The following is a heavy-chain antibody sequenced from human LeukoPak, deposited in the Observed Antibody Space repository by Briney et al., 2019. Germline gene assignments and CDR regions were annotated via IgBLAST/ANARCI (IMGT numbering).Heavy chain of an antibody. CDR2: IYYSGST. V-gene: IGHV4-39*01. CDR3: ARMGDLRFLEWFPYY. D-gene: IGHD3-3*01. CDR1: GGSISSSSYY. J-gene: IGHJ4*02. Sequence: SETLSLTCTVSGGSISSSSYYWGWIRQPPGKGLEWIGSIYYSGSTYYNPSLKSRVTISVDTSKNQFSLKLSSVTAADTAVYYRARMGDLRFLEWFPYYWGQGTLVTVSS.